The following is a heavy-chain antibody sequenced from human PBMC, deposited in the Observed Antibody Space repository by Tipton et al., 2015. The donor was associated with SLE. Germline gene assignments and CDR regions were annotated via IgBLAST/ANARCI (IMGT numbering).Heavy chain of an antibody. D-gene: IGHD3/OR15-3a*01. V-gene: IGHV4-61*09. Sequence: TLSLTCTVSGGSISSGSYYWSWIRQPAGKGLEWIGYISTSGSTNYNPSLKSRVTISVDTSKNQFSLKLSSVTAADTAVYYCARDDSDWGFDYWGQGTLVTVSS. J-gene: IGHJ4*02. CDR1: GGSISSGSYY. CDR3: ARDDSDWGFDY. CDR2: ISTSGST.